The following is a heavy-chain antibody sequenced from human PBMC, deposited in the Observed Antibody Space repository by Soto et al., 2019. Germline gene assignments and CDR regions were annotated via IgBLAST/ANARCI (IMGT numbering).Heavy chain of an antibody. CDR1: GFAVSSSV. CDR3: AKVKRPPPPYSAYEPFDS. CDR2: FWTDGTTK. D-gene: IGHD5-12*01. J-gene: IGHJ4*02. V-gene: IGHV3-33*08. Sequence: VQLVASGGGVVQPGGSLRLSCDTSGFAVSSSVMHWVRQAPGKGLEWVAVFWTDGTTKYYADSVKGRFTISRDDSKNTRYVERNSLRPEDTALYYCAKVKRPPPPYSAYEPFDSWGQGTLVSVST.